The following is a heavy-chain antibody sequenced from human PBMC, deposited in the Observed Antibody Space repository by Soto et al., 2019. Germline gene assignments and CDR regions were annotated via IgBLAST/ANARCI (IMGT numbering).Heavy chain of an antibody. CDR3: ARLPKGSTVTS. CDR2: ISGRSSAI. Sequence: EVQLVESGGGLVQPGGSLRLSCAASGFTFSTYSLTWVRQAPGKGLEWVSYISGRSSAIYYADSVKGRFSVSRDNDKKSLFLQMNSLRDEDTAVYYCARLPKGSTVTSWGQGTLVTVSS. J-gene: IGHJ4*02. CDR1: GFTFSTYS. V-gene: IGHV3-48*02. D-gene: IGHD4-17*01.